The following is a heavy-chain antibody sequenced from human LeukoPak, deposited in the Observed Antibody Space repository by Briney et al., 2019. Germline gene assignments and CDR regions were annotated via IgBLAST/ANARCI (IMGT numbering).Heavy chain of an antibody. CDR2: INPNSGGT. J-gene: IGHJ1*01. D-gene: IGHD6-13*01. CDR1: GYTFTGYY. Sequence: ASVKVSCKASGYTFTGYYMHWVRQAPGQGLECMGWINPNSGGTNYAQKFQGRVTMTRDTSISTAYMELSRLRSDDTAVYYCAMNIAAAESEYFQHWGQGTLVTVSS. CDR3: AMNIAAAESEYFQH. V-gene: IGHV1-2*02.